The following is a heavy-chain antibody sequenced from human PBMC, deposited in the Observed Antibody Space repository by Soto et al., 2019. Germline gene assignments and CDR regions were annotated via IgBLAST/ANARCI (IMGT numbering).Heavy chain of an antibody. CDR3: ARDSRALLWFGELYPYGMDV. V-gene: IGHV1-46*01. J-gene: IGHJ6*02. CDR2: INPSGGST. D-gene: IGHD3-10*01. Sequence: ASVKVSCKASGYTFTSYYMHWVRQAPGQGLEWMGIINPSGGSTTYAQKFQGRVTMTRDTSTSTVYMELSSLRSEDTAVYYCARDSRALLWFGELYPYGMDVWAKGPRSPSP. CDR1: GYTFTSYY.